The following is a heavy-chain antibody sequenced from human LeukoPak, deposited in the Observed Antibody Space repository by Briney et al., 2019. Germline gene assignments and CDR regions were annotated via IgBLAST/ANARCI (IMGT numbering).Heavy chain of an antibody. J-gene: IGHJ5*02. D-gene: IGHD3-3*01. CDR3: ARVGVIISHNWFDP. V-gene: IGHV1-69*05. Sequence: SVKVSCKASGGISSNFAIHWVRQAPGQGLEWMGQITGLFATAHYAQKFQGRVTITTDESTGAVYMELSSLRSEDTAVYYCARVGVIISHNWFDPWGQGTLVTVPS. CDR1: GGISSNFA. CDR2: ITGLFATA.